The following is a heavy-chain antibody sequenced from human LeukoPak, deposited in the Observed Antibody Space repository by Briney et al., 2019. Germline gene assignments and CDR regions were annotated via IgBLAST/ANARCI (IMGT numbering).Heavy chain of an antibody. V-gene: IGHV4-34*01. CDR1: GGSFSGYY. Sequence: SETLSLTCAVYGGSFSGYYWSWIRQPPGKGLEWIGEINHSGSTNYNPPLKSRVTISVDTSKNQFSLKLSSVTAADTAVYYCARRPGVVPADTHAFDIWGQGTMVTVSS. CDR2: INHSGST. CDR3: ARRPGVVPADTHAFDI. J-gene: IGHJ3*02. D-gene: IGHD2-2*01.